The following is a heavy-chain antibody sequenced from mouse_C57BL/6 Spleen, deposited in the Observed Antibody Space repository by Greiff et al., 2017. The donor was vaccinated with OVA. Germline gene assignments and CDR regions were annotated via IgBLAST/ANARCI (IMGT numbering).Heavy chain of an antibody. CDR1: GYAFSSSW. Sequence: QVQLQQSGPELVKPGASVKISCKASGYAFSSSWMNWVKQRPGKGLEWIGRIYPGDGDTNYNGKFKGKATLTADKSSSTAYMQLSSLTSEDSAVYFCARKGGYYGSSSWYFDVWGTGTTVTVSS. CDR2: IYPGDGDT. CDR3: ARKGGYYGSSSWYFDV. V-gene: IGHV1-82*01. D-gene: IGHD1-1*01. J-gene: IGHJ1*03.